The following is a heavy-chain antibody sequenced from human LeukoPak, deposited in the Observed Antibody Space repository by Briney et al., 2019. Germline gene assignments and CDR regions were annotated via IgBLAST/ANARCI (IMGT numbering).Heavy chain of an antibody. CDR2: IKSKTDGGTT. CDR3: TTDLLLPSDCGDYASYFDY. J-gene: IGHJ4*02. CDR1: GFTFSNAW. Sequence: GGSLRLSCAASGFTFSNAWMSWVRQAPGKGLEWVGRIKSKTDGGTTDYAAPVKGRFTISRDDSKNTLYLQMNSLKTEDTAVYYCTTDLLLPSDCGDYASYFDYWGQGTLVTVSS. D-gene: IGHD4-17*01. V-gene: IGHV3-15*01.